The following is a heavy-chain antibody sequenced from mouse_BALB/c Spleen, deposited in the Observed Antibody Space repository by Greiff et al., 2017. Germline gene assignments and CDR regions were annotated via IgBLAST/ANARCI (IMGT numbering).Heavy chain of an antibody. CDR3: ATGGLRQFAY. CDR1: GYTFTDYV. V-gene: IGHV1-77*01. Sequence: QVQLQQSGPELVKPGASVKMSCKASGYTFTDYVISWVKQRTGQGLEWIGEIYPGSGSTYYNEKFKGKATLTADKSSNTAYMQLSSLTSEDSAVYFCATGGLRQFAYWGQGTLVTVSA. CDR2: IYPGSGST. D-gene: IGHD2-4*01. J-gene: IGHJ3*01.